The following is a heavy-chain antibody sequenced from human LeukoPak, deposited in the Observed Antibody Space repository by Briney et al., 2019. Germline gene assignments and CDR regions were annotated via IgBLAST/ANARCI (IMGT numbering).Heavy chain of an antibody. CDR2: IYYSGST. CDR1: GGSISSGDYY. Sequence: SETLSLTCTVSGGSISSGDYYWSWIRQPPGKGLEWIGYIYYSGSTYYNPSLKSRVTISVDTSKNQFSLKLSSVTAADTAVYYCARVQLEYFDRLLLDYWGQGTLVTVSS. CDR3: ARVQLEYFDRLLLDY. D-gene: IGHD3-9*01. V-gene: IGHV4-30-4*01. J-gene: IGHJ4*02.